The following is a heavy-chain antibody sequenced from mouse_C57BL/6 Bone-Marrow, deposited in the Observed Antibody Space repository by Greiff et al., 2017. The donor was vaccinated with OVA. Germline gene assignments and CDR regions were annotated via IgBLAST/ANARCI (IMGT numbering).Heavy chain of an antibody. CDR3: ARHGHYFDY. J-gene: IGHJ2*01. V-gene: IGHV5-12*01. CDR2: ISNGGGCT. CDR1: GFTFSDYY. Sequence: EVQGVESGGGLVQPGGSLKLSCAASGFTFSDYYMYWVRQTPEKRLEWVAYISNGGGCTYYPDTVKGRFTISRDNAKNTLYLQMSRLKSEDTAMYYCARHGHYFDYWGQGTTLTVSS.